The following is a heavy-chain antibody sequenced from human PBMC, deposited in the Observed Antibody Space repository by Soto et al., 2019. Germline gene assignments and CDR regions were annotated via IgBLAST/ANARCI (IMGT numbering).Heavy chain of an antibody. Sequence: QVQLQESGPGLVKPSKTLSLTCTVSGGSISPYYWGWIRQSQGKGLELIGYIYYSGSTNYNPSLKSRVTISVDTSKNQFSLRLNSVTAADTSVYYCAKWGSGSGFDYWGQGTLVTVSS. D-gene: IGHD3-10*01. CDR2: IYYSGST. J-gene: IGHJ4*02. CDR3: AKWGSGSGFDY. CDR1: GGSISPYY. V-gene: IGHV4-59*01.